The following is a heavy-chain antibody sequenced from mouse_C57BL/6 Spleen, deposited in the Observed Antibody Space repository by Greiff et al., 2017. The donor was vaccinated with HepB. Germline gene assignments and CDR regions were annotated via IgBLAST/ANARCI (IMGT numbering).Heavy chain of an antibody. Sequence: EVKLMESGGGLVKPGGSLKLSCAASGFTFSDYGMHWVRQAPEKGLEWVAYISSGSSTIYYADTVKGRFTISRDNAKHTLFLQMTSLRSEDTAMYYCARTVMYYFDYWGQGTTLTVSS. CDR3: ARTVMYYFDY. CDR1: GFTFSDYG. V-gene: IGHV5-17*01. J-gene: IGHJ2*01. D-gene: IGHD4-1*01. CDR2: ISSGSSTI.